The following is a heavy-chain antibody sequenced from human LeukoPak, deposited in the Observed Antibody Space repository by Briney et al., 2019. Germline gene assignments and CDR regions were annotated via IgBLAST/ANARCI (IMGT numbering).Heavy chain of an antibody. Sequence: SETLSLTCTVSGYSISSGYYWGWIRQPPGKGLEWIGSIYHSGSTYYNPSLKSRVTISVDTSKNQFSLKLSSVTAADTAVYYCARRWGRYCSSTSCYINWFDPWGQGTLVTVSS. V-gene: IGHV4-38-2*02. CDR1: GYSISSGYY. CDR2: IYHSGST. J-gene: IGHJ5*02. D-gene: IGHD2-2*02. CDR3: ARRWGRYCSSTSCYINWFDP.